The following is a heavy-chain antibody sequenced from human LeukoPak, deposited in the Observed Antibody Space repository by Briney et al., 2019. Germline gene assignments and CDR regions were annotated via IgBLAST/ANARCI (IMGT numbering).Heavy chain of an antibody. CDR1: GFTFRSYS. J-gene: IGHJ4*02. CDR2: ISSSSSYI. Sequence: GGSLRISCAASGFTFRSYSMNWVRQAPGKGLGWVSSISSSSSYIYYGDSVKGRFTISRNNAKNSLYLQMNSLTAEDTAVYYCASEVSHIPAYWGQGTLVTVSA. D-gene: IGHD2-21*01. CDR3: ASEVSHIPAY. V-gene: IGHV3-21*01.